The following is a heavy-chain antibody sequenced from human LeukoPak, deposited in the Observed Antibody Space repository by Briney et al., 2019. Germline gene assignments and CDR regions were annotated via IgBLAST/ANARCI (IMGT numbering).Heavy chain of an antibody. Sequence: SQTLSLTCTVSGGSISSGSYYWSWIRQPAGKGLEWIGRIYTSGSTNYNPSLKSRVTISVDTSKNQFSLKLSSVTAADTAVYYCARSYSGYDFGYYYYYMDVWGKGTTVTISS. D-gene: IGHD5-12*01. CDR3: ARSYSGYDFGYYYYYMDV. CDR2: IYTSGST. J-gene: IGHJ6*03. CDR1: GGSISSGSYY. V-gene: IGHV4-61*02.